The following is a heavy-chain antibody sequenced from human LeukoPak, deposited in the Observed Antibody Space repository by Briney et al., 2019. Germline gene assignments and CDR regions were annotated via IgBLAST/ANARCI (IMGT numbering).Heavy chain of an antibody. J-gene: IGHJ6*02. CDR2: ISAYNGNT. CDR3: ARGSTVTTYYYYGMDV. Sequence: ASVKVSCKASGYTFTSYGISWVRQAPGQGLGWMGWISAYNGNTNYAQKLQGRVTMTTDTSTSTAYMELRSLRSDDTAVYYCARGSTVTTYYYYGMDVWGQGTTVTVSS. V-gene: IGHV1-18*01. D-gene: IGHD4-17*01. CDR1: GYTFTSYG.